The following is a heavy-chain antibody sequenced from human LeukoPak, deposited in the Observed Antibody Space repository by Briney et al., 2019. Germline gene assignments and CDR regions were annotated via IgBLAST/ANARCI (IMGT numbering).Heavy chain of an antibody. CDR3: VSAKLTAVVTGHFDY. Sequence: KTSETLSPTCSVSGGSLSSSSYYWGWVRQPPGKGLEYMARIYFTGSTYYNPSLKSRATISADTSENQFSLRLDSVSSADTAVYYCVSAKLTAVVTGHFDYWGQGTLVAVSS. CDR1: GGSLSSSSYY. CDR2: IYFTGST. D-gene: IGHD4-23*01. V-gene: IGHV4-39*01. J-gene: IGHJ4*02.